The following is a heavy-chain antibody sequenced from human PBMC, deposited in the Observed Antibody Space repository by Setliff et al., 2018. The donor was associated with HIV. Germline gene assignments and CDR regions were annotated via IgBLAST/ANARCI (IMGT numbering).Heavy chain of an antibody. D-gene: IGHD2-15*01. CDR3: AKPPGGSGGNRVFDY. CDR1: GFIFSDHY. J-gene: IGHJ4*02. CDR2: IRNKVNSYTT. Sequence: GGSLRLSCVVSGFIFSDHYMDWVRQAPGKGLEWVARIRNKVNSYTTEYVASVKGRFTISRDDSENSLYLQMNSRKTEDTAVYYCAKPPGGSGGNRVFDYWGQGTLVTVSS. V-gene: IGHV3-72*01.